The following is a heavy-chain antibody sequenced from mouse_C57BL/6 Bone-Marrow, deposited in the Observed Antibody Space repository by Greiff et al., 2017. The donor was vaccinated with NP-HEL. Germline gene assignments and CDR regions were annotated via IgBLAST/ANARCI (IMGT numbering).Heavy chain of an antibody. V-gene: IGHV14-2*01. CDR1: GFNIKDYY. CDR3: AHYYGSSPHSYWYFDV. D-gene: IGHD1-1*01. CDR2: IDPEDGET. Sequence: EVQLQQSGAELVKPGASVKLSCTASGFNIKDYYMHWVKQRPEQGLEWIGRIDPEDGETKYAPKFQGKATITADTSSNTAYLQLSSLTSEDTAVYYCAHYYGSSPHSYWYFDVWGTGTTVTVSS. J-gene: IGHJ1*03.